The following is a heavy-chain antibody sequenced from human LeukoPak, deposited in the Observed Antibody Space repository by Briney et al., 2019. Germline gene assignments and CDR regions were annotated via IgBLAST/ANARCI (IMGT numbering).Heavy chain of an antibody. CDR2: ISGSGGST. CDR1: GFTFSSYA. Sequence: GGSLRLSCAASGFTFSSYAMSWVRQAPGKGLEWVSAISGSGGSTYYADSVKGRFTISRDNSKNTLYLQMNSLRAEDTAVYYCARVYFPPYSSSWYYSPNMDVWGKGTTVTVSS. CDR3: ARVYFPPYSSSWYYSPNMDV. V-gene: IGHV3-23*01. D-gene: IGHD6-13*01. J-gene: IGHJ6*03.